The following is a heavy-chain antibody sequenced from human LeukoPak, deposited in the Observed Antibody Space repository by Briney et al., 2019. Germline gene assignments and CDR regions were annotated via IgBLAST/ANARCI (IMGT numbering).Heavy chain of an antibody. V-gene: IGHV1-69*05. CDR1: GGTFSSYA. CDR3: AADLKAGPTRPTFDP. Sequence: SVKVSCKASGGTFSSYAISWVRQAPGQGLEWMGGIIPIFGTANYAQKFQERVTITRDMSTSTAYMELSSLRSEDTAVYYCAADLKAGPTRPTFDPWGQGTLVTVSS. J-gene: IGHJ5*02. CDR2: IIPIFGTA.